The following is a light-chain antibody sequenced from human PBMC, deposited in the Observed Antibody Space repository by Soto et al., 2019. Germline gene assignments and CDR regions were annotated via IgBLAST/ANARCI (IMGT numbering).Light chain of an antibody. V-gene: IGKV1-5*01. CDR2: DVF. Sequence: DIQMTQAPSSLSASVGDRVTITCRASQSITYWLAWYQQKPGRAPKLMIYDVFNLQSGVPSRFSGSGSGTEFTLIISSQQPDDSATYYCQQYQSFSFTFGQGTKLEIK. J-gene: IGKJ2*01. CDR1: QSITYW. CDR3: QQYQSFSFT.